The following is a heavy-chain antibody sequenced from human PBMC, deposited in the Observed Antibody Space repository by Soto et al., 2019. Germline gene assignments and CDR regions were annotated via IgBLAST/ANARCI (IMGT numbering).Heavy chain of an antibody. CDR1: GGSISSYY. D-gene: IGHD3-10*01. Sequence: SETLSLTCTVSGGSISSYYWSWIRQPPGKGLEWIGYIYYSVSTNYNPSLKSRVTISVDTSKNQFSLKLSYVTAADTAVYYCARARPTMARGQMAYYYYGMDVWGQGTKVTVSS. CDR3: ARARPTMARGQMAYYYYGMDV. CDR2: IYYSVST. V-gene: IGHV4-59*01. J-gene: IGHJ6*02.